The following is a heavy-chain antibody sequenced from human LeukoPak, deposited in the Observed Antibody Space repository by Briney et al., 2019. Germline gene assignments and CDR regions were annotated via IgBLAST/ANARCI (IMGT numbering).Heavy chain of an antibody. D-gene: IGHD3-22*01. CDR2: IYYSGST. Sequence: PPETLSLTCTVSGGSISSYYWSWIRQPPGKGLEWIGYIYYSGSTNYNPSLKSRVTISVDTSKNQFSLKLSSVTAADTAVYYCYGRYYDSSGYYYVDAFDIWGQGTMVTVSS. CDR1: GGSISSYY. CDR3: YGRYYDSSGYYYVDAFDI. J-gene: IGHJ3*02. V-gene: IGHV4-59*01.